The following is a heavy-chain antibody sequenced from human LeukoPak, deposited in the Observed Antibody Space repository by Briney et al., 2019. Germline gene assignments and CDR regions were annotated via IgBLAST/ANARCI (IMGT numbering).Heavy chain of an antibody. J-gene: IGHJ6*03. D-gene: IGHD4-17*01. CDR3: ARTRTTVTTGYYYYMDV. Sequence: SVKVSCKASGGTFSSYAISWVRQAPGQGLEWMGGIIPIFGTANYAQKFRGRVTITTDESTSTAYMELSSLRSEDTAVYYCARTRTTVTTGYYYYMDVWGKGTTVTVSS. CDR2: IIPIFGTA. CDR1: GGTFSSYA. V-gene: IGHV1-69*05.